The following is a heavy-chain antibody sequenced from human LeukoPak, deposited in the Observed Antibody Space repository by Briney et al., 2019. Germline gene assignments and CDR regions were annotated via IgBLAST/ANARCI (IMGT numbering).Heavy chain of an antibody. D-gene: IGHD6-13*01. J-gene: IGHJ6*03. V-gene: IGHV4-30-4*02. Sequence: SETLSLTCTVSGGSISSGDYYWSWIRQPPGKGLEWIGYIYYSGSTYYNPSLKSRVTISVDTSKNQFSLKLSSVTAADTAVYYCARVRGSSWSPPDYYYMDVWGKGTTVTVSS. CDR1: GGSISSGDYY. CDR3: ARVRGSSWSPPDYYYMDV. CDR2: IYYSGST.